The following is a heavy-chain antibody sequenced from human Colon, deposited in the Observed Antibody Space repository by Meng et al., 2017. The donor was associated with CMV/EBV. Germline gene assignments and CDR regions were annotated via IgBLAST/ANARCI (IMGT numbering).Heavy chain of an antibody. J-gene: IGHJ3*02. Sequence: GESLKISCSASGFPLSDYYIMWIRQAPGKGLEYVAYISTSGSTVYYADSVMGRLTISRDNINNVVTLHMTSLRGDDAGVYYCAKQKLDHTDPFDIWGLGIMVTVSS. V-gene: IGHV3-11*01. CDR1: GFPLSDYY. CDR3: AKQKLDHTDPFDI. D-gene: IGHD6-6*01. CDR2: ISTSGSTV.